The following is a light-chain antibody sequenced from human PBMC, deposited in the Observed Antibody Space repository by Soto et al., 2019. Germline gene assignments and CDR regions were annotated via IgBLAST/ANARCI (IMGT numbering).Light chain of an antibody. J-gene: IGLJ1*01. CDR3: CSYAGSSTYV. CDR1: SSEVGYYNL. CDR2: EVN. V-gene: IGLV2-23*02. Sequence: QSALTQPASVSGSPGQSITISCTGTSSEVGYYNLVSWYQHHPDKAPKLIIYEVNKRPSGVSNRFSGSKSGNTASLTISGLQAEDEADYHCCSYAGSSTYVFGTGTKVTVL.